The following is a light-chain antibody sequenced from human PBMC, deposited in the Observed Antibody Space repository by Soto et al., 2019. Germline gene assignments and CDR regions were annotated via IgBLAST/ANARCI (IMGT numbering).Light chain of an antibody. CDR2: DGS. CDR3: QVWDDDSDHHV. CDR1: NLGSKS. Sequence: SYELTQPPSVSVAPGQTARITCGGDNLGSKSVHWYQQKPGQAPVLVVYDGSDRPSGIPERFSGSNSGNTATLTISRVGAGDEADYYCQVWDDDSDHHVFGTGTKSPS. V-gene: IGLV3-21*02. J-gene: IGLJ1*01.